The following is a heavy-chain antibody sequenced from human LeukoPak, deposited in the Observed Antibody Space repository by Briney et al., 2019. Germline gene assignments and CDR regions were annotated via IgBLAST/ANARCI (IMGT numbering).Heavy chain of an antibody. Sequence: PGRSLRLSCAASGFTVSSACMTWVRQAPGRGLEWVSVIYSGGGTYYADSVKGRFTISRDSSKNTLYLQMNSLRAEDTAVYYCARGPKGKYYFDYWGQGTLVTVSS. J-gene: IGHJ4*02. CDR2: IYSGGGT. CDR1: GFTVSSAC. V-gene: IGHV3-53*01. CDR3: ARGPKGKYYFDY.